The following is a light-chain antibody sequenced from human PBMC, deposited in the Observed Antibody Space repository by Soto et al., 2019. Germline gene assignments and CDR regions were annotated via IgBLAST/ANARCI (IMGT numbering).Light chain of an antibody. CDR2: DTS. J-gene: IGKJ1*01. CDR3: QHRSNSPPTWT. Sequence: ELVLTQSPATLSLSPGDRATLSCRASQRIGTYVAWYQQKAGQAPSLLIYDTSNRATGIPTRFSGSGSGTDFTLTISSLEPEDFAVYFCQHRSNSPPTWTFGQGTKVESK. V-gene: IGKV3-11*01. CDR1: QRIGTY.